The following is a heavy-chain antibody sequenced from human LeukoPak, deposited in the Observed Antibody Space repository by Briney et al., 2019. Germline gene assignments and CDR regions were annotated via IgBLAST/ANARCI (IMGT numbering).Heavy chain of an antibody. V-gene: IGHV4-39*01. CDR1: GGSISSSNYY. Sequence: SEALSLTCAVSGGSISSSNYYWGWIRQPPGQGLEWIGSIYYSGNTYYNPSLKSRVTISVDTSKNQFSLKLSSVTATDTAMYYCARRRAGRDWFDPWGQGTLVTVSS. CDR3: ARRRAGRDWFDP. D-gene: IGHD6-19*01. J-gene: IGHJ5*02. CDR2: IYYSGNT.